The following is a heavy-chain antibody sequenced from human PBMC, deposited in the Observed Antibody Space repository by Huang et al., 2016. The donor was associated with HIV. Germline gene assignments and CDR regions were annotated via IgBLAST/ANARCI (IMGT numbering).Heavy chain of an antibody. CDR1: GGSFSGYY. J-gene: IGHJ3*02. V-gene: IGHV4-34*01. Sequence: QVQLQQWGAGLLKPSETLSLTGAVYGGSFSGYYWSWIRQSPGKGLEWIGEINHSGSPHYNPSLKSRLTISVDTSKNQFSLKLSSVTAADTAVYYCARERMMSWLDDHDAFDIWGQGTMVTVSS. CDR3: ARERMMSWLDDHDAFDI. CDR2: INHSGSP. D-gene: IGHD1-1*01.